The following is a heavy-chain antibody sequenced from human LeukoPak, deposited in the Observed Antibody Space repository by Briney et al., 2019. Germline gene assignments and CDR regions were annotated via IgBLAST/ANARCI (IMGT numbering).Heavy chain of an antibody. J-gene: IGHJ4*02. V-gene: IGHV3-74*01. CDR1: GFTFSSYW. CDR3: ARFISGLLDY. CDR2: INGDGSST. D-gene: IGHD3-10*01. Sequence: PGGSLRLSYAASGFTFSSYWMHWVRQAPGKGLVWVSRINGDGSSTSYADSVKGRFTISRDNAKNTLYLQMNSLRAEDTAVYYCARFISGLLDYWGQGTLVTVSS.